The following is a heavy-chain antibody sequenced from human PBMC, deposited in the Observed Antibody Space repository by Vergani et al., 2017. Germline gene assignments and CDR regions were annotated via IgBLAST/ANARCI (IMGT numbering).Heavy chain of an antibody. J-gene: IGHJ3*01. Sequence: EVDLVESGGGLAQPGGSLRLSCEASGITFWKFGMHWVRQGPGKGLEWVSGIRWNSGAVDYADSVRGRFTISRDNAKNSLFLEMNSLRFEDTAVYFYTKGSVYYHDSAGHGYDPYTGFDLWGQGTLVTVSS. CDR3: TKGSVYYHDSAGHGYDPYTGFDL. CDR2: IRWNSGAV. D-gene: IGHD5-12*01. CDR1: GITFWKFG. V-gene: IGHV3-9*01.